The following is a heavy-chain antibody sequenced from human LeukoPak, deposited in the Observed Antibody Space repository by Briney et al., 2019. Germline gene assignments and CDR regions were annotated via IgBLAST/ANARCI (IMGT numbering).Heavy chain of an antibody. V-gene: IGHV4-30-2*01. Sequence: SETLSLTCAVSGGSISSGGYSWSWIRQPPGKGLEWIGYIYHSGGTYYNPSLKSRVTISVDTSKNQFSLKLSSVTAADTAVYYCARLEAYSSSSGGWFDPWGQGTLVSVSS. CDR3: ARLEAYSSSSGGWFDP. CDR2: IYHSGGT. D-gene: IGHD6-6*01. CDR1: GGSISSGGYS. J-gene: IGHJ5*02.